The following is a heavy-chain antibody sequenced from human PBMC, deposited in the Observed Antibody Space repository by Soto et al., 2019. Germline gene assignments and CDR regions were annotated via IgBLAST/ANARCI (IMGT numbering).Heavy chain of an antibody. Sequence: SETLSLTCAVSGGSISSGGYSWSWIRQPPGKGLEWIGYIYHSGSTYYNPSLKSRVTMTRDTSTSTVYMELSSLRSEDTAVYYCARGTTTAPPHRIAVAGIGFDYWGQGTLVTVSS. D-gene: IGHD6-19*01. CDR2: IYHSGST. CDR1: GGSISSGGYS. V-gene: IGHV4-30-2*01. CDR3: ARGTTTAPPHRIAVAGIGFDY. J-gene: IGHJ4*02.